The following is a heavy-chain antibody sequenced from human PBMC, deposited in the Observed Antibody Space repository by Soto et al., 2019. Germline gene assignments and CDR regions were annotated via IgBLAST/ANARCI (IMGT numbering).Heavy chain of an antibody. J-gene: IGHJ3*02. CDR2: INWNDAE. D-gene: IGHD1-1*01. CDR3: ATVHHLGGFDI. CDR1: GFSLNTRAVG. Sequence: QITLKESGPTMVKPTQTLTLTCTFSGFSLNTRAVGVGWIRQPPGGALEWLALINWNDAERYCPSLKDRLTMTNEISKNHVVMTITNIDPVDTATYYCATVHHLGGFDIWGQGTSVTVSS. V-gene: IGHV2-5*01.